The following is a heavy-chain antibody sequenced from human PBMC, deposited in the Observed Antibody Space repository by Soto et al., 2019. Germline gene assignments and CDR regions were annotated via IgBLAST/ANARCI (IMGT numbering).Heavy chain of an antibody. CDR2: IYHSGST. D-gene: IGHD1-7*01. J-gene: IGHJ4*02. V-gene: IGHV4-30-2*03. CDR1: GGSISSGGYS. Sequence: PSETLSLTCAVSGGSISSGGYSWSWIRQPPGKGLEWIGYIYHSGSTYYNPSLKSRVTISVDTSKNQFSLKLSSVTAADTAVYYCARHGTPGYFAYWGQGTLVTGSS. CDR3: ARHGTPGYFAY.